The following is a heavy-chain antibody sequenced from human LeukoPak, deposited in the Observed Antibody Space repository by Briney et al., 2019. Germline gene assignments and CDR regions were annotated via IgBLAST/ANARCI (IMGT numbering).Heavy chain of an antibody. V-gene: IGHV3-30-3*01. CDR3: ARDRIQLWPRYYFDY. Sequence: PGESLRLSCAASVFTFSSYAMHWVRQAPGKGLEWVAVISYDGSNKYYADSVKGRFTISRDNSKNTLYLQMNSLRAEDTAVYYCARDRIQLWPRYYFDYWGQGTLVTVSS. J-gene: IGHJ4*02. D-gene: IGHD5-18*01. CDR2: ISYDGSNK. CDR1: VFTFSSYA.